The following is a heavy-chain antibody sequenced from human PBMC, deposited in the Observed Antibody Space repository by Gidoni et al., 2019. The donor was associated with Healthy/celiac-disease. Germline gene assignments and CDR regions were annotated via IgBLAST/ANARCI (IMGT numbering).Heavy chain of an antibody. CDR2: ISGSGGST. CDR3: ARFITMIVVVITNPPDY. V-gene: IGHV3-23*01. Sequence: EVQLLGSGGGLVQPGGSLRLSCAASGFTFSSHAMSWVRQAPGKGLEWVSAISGSGGSTYYADSVKGRFTISRDNSKNTLYLQMNSLRAEDTAVYYCARFITMIVVVITNPPDYWGQGTLVTVSS. CDR1: GFTFSSHA. J-gene: IGHJ4*02. D-gene: IGHD3-22*01.